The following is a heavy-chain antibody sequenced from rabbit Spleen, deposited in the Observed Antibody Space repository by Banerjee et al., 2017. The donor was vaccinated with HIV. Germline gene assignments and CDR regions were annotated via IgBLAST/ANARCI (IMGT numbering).Heavy chain of an antibody. Sequence: QSLEESGGDLVKPEGSLTLTCTASGFSFSSSYYMCWVRQAPGKGLECIACIYAGVSGSSYYASWAKGRFTISKTSSTTVTLQMTSLTAADTATYFCTRDDGSGHYIDGYFNLWGPGTLVTVS. CDR1: GFSFSSSYY. V-gene: IGHV1S40*01. CDR3: TRDDGSGHYIDGYFNL. D-gene: IGHD1-1*01. J-gene: IGHJ4*01. CDR2: IYAGVSGSS.